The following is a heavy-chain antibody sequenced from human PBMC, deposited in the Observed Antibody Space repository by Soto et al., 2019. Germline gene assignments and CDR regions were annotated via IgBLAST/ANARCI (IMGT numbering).Heavy chain of an antibody. Sequence: GGSLRLSCAASGFTVSSNYMSWVRQAPGKGLEWVSVIYSGGSTYYADSVKGRFTISRDNSKNTLYLQMNSLRAEDTAVYYCARENPEYYDFRSAPGRFDPWGQGTLVTVSS. CDR3: ARENPEYYDFRSAPGRFDP. CDR2: IYSGGST. CDR1: GFTVSSNY. V-gene: IGHV3-66*01. D-gene: IGHD3-3*01. J-gene: IGHJ5*02.